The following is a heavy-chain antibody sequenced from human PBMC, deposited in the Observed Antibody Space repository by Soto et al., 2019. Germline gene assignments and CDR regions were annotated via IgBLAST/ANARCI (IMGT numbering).Heavy chain of an antibody. J-gene: IGHJ4*01. CDR2: IYHGGTT. Sequence: SETLSLTCTVSGYSISSGSYWGWIRQPPGKGPEWIASIYHGGTTFYNPSLKSRVTVSVDKSNNQFSLKLRSVTAADTAVYYCAKAHVMAVAGSTFDYWGHGTLVTVSS. V-gene: IGHV4-38-2*02. D-gene: IGHD6-19*01. CDR3: AKAHVMAVAGSTFDY. CDR1: GYSISSGSY.